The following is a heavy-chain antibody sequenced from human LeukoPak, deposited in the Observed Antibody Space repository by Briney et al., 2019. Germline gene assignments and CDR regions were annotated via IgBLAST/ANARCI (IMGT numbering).Heavy chain of an antibody. CDR1: EFSFSTNW. CDR3: ANVPRSTVSY. D-gene: IGHD2-2*01. V-gene: IGHV3-7*01. Sequence: GGSLRLSCAASEFSFSTNWMHWVRQTPGKGLEWVAELNEDGSVKYYVDSVKGRFTISRDNAKSLLFLQMYNLGTEDTGVYFCANVPRSTVSYWGRGTLVTVSS. CDR2: LNEDGSVK. J-gene: IGHJ4*02.